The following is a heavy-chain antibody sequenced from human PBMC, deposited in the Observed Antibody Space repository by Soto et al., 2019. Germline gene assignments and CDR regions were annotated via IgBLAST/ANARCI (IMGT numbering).Heavy chain of an antibody. D-gene: IGHD3-3*01. Sequence: SETLSLTCTVSGGSMSSYYWTWIRQPAGKGLEWIGRVYSSGGTHYSPSLKSRVTISLDTSKNQFSLRLLSVTDADTAVYYCARGQRFSDWFDPWGQGTLVTVSS. J-gene: IGHJ5*02. CDR3: ARGQRFSDWFDP. V-gene: IGHV4-4*07. CDR2: VYSSGGT. CDR1: GGSMSSYY.